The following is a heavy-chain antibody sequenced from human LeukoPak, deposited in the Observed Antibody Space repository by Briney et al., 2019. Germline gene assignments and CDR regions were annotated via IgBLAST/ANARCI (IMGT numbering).Heavy chain of an antibody. CDR1: GFTFSSYS. J-gene: IGHJ4*02. Sequence: PGGSLRLSCAASGFTFSSYSMNWVRQAPGKGLEWVSSISSSSSYIYCADSVKGRFTISRDNAKNPLYLQMNSLRAEDTAVYYCARAAASTVWVYWGQGTLVTVSS. CDR3: ARAAASTVWVY. D-gene: IGHD6-25*01. V-gene: IGHV3-21*01. CDR2: ISSSSSYI.